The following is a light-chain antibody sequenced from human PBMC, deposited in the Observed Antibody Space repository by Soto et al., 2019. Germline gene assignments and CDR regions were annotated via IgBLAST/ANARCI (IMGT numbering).Light chain of an antibody. CDR3: QQYFNTPWT. V-gene: IGKV4-1*01. CDR1: QSLFYSSNNKDY. CDR2: WAS. Sequence: DIVMTQSPDSLAVSLGERATINCKSSQSLFYSSNNKDYLAWYQQKPGQPPRLLIYWASTRESGVPERFSGSGSGTDFTLTVSSLQAEDVAFYYCQQYFNTPWTFGQGTKVEIE. J-gene: IGKJ1*01.